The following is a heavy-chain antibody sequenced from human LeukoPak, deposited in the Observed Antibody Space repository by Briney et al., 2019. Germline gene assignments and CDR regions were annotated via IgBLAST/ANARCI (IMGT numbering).Heavy chain of an antibody. D-gene: IGHD1-7*01. V-gene: IGHV3-23*01. J-gene: IGHJ6*02. CDR3: AKDPNYVYYYGMDV. Sequence: AGGSLRLSCAASGFTFSSYAMSWARQAPGKGLEWVSAISGSGGSTYYADSVKGRFTISRDNSKNTLYLQMNSLRAEDTAVYYCAKDPNYVYYYGMDVWGQGTTVTVSS. CDR2: ISGSGGST. CDR1: GFTFSSYA.